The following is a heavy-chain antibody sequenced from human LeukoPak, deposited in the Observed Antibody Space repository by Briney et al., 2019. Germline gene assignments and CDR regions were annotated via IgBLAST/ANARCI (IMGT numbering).Heavy chain of an antibody. D-gene: IGHD3-10*02. CDR3: AKGGRRHVNY. CDR2: IYYSGST. V-gene: IGHV4-59*08. CDR1: GASISSYY. Sequence: SETLSLTCTVSGASISSYYWSWIRQPPGKGLEWIGYIYYSGSTNYNPSLMSRVTISVDTSKNQFSLKLSSVTAADTAVYYCAKGGRRHVNYWGQGTLVTVSS. J-gene: IGHJ4*02.